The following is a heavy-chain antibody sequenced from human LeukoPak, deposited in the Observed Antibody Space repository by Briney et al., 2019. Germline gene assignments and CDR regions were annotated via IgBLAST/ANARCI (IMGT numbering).Heavy chain of an antibody. D-gene: IGHD3-3*01. J-gene: IGHJ3*02. CDR1: GGSISSYY. CDR2: IYYSGST. CDR3: ARGRFLDAFDI. Sequence: SSETLSLTCTVSGGSISSYYWSWIRQPPAQGLEWIGYIYYSGSTKYKPSLKSRVTISVDTSKNQFSLKLSSVTAAVTAVYYCARGRFLDAFDIWGQGTMVTVSS. V-gene: IGHV4-59*13.